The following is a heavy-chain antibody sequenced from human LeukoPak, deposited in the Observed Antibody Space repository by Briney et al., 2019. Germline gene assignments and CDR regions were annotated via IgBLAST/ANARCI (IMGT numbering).Heavy chain of an antibody. Sequence: ASVKVLCKASGYTFNRYYMHRVRQAPGQGLEWMGWINPNSGGTNYAQKFQVRVTITRDTSISTAYMELSRLRSDDTAVYYCAREDWLSYYWFDPWGQGTLVTVSS. J-gene: IGHJ5*02. D-gene: IGHD3-10*01. CDR2: INPNSGGT. CDR3: AREDWLSYYWFDP. CDR1: GYTFNRYY. V-gene: IGHV1-2*02.